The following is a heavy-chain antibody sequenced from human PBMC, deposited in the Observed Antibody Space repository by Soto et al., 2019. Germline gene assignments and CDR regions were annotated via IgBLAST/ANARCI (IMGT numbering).Heavy chain of an antibody. D-gene: IGHD5-12*01. CDR2: IYPGDSDS. J-gene: IGHJ3*02. CDR1: GYSFPTYW. CDR3: ARSRVSTPRLEDPFDI. Sequence: LKISCKGSGYSFPTYWLAWVRQTPGRGLEYMGIIYPGDSDSRYSPAFQGQVTISADKSINTAYLQWTSLKASDTAIYYCARSRVSTPRLEDPFDIWGQGTMVTV. V-gene: IGHV5-51*01.